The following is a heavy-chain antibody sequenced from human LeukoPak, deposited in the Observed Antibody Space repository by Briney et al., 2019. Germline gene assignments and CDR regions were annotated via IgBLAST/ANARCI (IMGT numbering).Heavy chain of an antibody. CDR2: ISGSGGST. Sequence: GGSLRLPCAASGFTFSSYAMSWVRQAPGKGLEWVSAISGSGGSTYYADSVKGRFTISRDNSKNTLYLQMNSLRAEDTAVYYCAKSVYFDWLLKTDWGQGTLVTVSS. V-gene: IGHV3-23*01. CDR3: AKSVYFDWLLKTD. J-gene: IGHJ4*02. CDR1: GFTFSSYA. D-gene: IGHD3-9*01.